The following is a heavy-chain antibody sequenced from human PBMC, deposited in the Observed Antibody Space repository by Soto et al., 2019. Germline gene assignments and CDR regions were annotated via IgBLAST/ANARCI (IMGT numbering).Heavy chain of an antibody. CDR2: IYRTGNT. CDR3: ARHRRSTYYYDSSGPDY. V-gene: IGHV4-30-2*03. J-gene: IGHJ4*02. D-gene: IGHD3-22*01. Sequence: SETLSLTCTVSGDSMTSGDYSWSWIRQPPGKGLEWLGYIYRTGNTHYNPSLKSRVTISVDTSKNQFSLKLSSVTAADTAVYYCARHRRSTYYYDSSGPDYWGQGTLVTVSS. CDR1: GDSMTSGDYS.